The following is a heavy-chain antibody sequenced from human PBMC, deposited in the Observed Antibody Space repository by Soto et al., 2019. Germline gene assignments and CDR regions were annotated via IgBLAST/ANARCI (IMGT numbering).Heavy chain of an antibody. Sequence: ASVKVSCKASGYTFTSYDINWVRQATGQGLEWMGWMNPNSGNTGYAQKFQGRVTMTRDTSISTAYMELSSLRSDDTAVYYCARVQSGYDFAYWGQGTLVTVSS. CDR2: MNPNSGNT. J-gene: IGHJ4*02. CDR1: GYTFTSYD. D-gene: IGHD5-12*01. V-gene: IGHV1-8*01. CDR3: ARVQSGYDFAY.